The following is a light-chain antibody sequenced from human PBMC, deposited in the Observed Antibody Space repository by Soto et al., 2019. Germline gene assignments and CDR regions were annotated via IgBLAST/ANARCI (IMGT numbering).Light chain of an antibody. V-gene: IGKV3-20*01. J-gene: IGKJ1*01. CDR3: QQYGHSPRT. CDR1: QSISSNF. CDR2: GAS. Sequence: EIVLTQSPGTLSLSPGEGATLSCRASQSISSNFLAWYQQKRGQAPRLLIHGASNRATGIPDRFSGSGSGTDFTLTITRLEPEDFALYYCQQYGHSPRTFGQGTRVEIK.